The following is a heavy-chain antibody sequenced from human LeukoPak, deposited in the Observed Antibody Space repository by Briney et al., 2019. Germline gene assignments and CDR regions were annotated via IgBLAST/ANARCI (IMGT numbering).Heavy chain of an antibody. D-gene: IGHD6-13*01. CDR3: ARGTGYSSXXXXPXFDY. J-gene: IGHJ4*01. Sequence: ASVKVSCKASGYTFTGYYMHWVRQAPGQGLEWMGWINPNSGGTNYAQKFQGRVTMTRDTSISTAYMELSRLRSDDTAVYYCARGTGYSSXXXXPXFDYWGXGTLVTVS. V-gene: IGHV1-2*02. CDR2: INPNSGGT. CDR1: GYTFTGYY.